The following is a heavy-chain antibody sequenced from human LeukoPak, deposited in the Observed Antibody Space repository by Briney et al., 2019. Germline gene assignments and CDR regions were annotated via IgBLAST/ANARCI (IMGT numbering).Heavy chain of an antibody. Sequence: SETLSLTCTVSGGSISSYYWSWIRQPPGKGLEWSGHIYYSGSTNYNPSLKSRVTISVDTSKNHFFLKLSSVTAADTAVYYCARDIAAAGTDYGMDVWGQGTTVTVSS. V-gene: IGHV4-59*12. J-gene: IGHJ6*02. CDR2: IYYSGST. CDR3: ARDIAAAGTDYGMDV. D-gene: IGHD6-13*01. CDR1: GGSISSYY.